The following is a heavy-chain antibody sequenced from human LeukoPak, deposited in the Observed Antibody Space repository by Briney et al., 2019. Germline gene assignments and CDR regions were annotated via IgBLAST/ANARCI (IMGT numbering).Heavy chain of an antibody. J-gene: IGHJ1*01. V-gene: IGHV4-34*01. CDR2: INHSGST. D-gene: IGHD4-23*01. CDR1: GGSFSGYY. Sequence: SETLSLTCAVSGGSFSGYYWSWIRQPPGQGLEWIGEINHSGSTNYNPSLKSRVTISVDTSKNQFSLKLSSVTAADTAVYYCARGQRLRWERIYFQHWGQGTLVTVSS. CDR3: ARGQRLRWERIYFQH.